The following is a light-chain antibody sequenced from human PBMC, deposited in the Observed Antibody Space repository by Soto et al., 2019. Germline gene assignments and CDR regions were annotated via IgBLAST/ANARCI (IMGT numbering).Light chain of an antibody. CDR3: CSYAGSYTWV. J-gene: IGLJ1*01. Sequence: QSALTQPRSVSGSPGQSVTISCTGTSSDVGGYNFVSWYQQHPGKAPKLMIYDVSKRPSGVPDRFSGSKSGNTASRTISGLQAEDEAEYYCCSYAGSYTWVFGTGTKLTVL. V-gene: IGLV2-11*01. CDR2: DVS. CDR1: SSDVGGYNF.